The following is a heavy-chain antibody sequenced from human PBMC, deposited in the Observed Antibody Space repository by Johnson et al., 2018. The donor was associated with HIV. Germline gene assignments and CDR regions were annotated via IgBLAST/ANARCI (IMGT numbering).Heavy chain of an antibody. CDR1: GFTFSDHY. J-gene: IGHJ3*02. V-gene: IGHV3-72*01. Sequence: VQLVESGGGLVQPGGSLRLSCAASGFTFSDHYMDWVRQAPGKGLEWVGRTRNKANSYTTEYAASVKGRFTISRDDSKNSLYLQMNSLRAEDTAVYYCARDRVWFGELYAFDIWGQGTMVTVSS. CDR2: TRNKANSYTT. D-gene: IGHD3-10*01. CDR3: ARDRVWFGELYAFDI.